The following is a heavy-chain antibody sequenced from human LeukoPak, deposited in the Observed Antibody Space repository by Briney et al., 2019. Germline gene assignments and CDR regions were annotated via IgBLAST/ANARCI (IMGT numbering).Heavy chain of an antibody. D-gene: IGHD2-15*01. CDR3: ARDPQDFSGSSFYAGLYYMDV. J-gene: IGHJ6*03. Sequence: ASVKVSCKASGYTFTGYYVHWVRQAPGQGLEWMGWINPSSGDTNYAQQFQGRVTMTRDTSISTAYMELTRLTSDNTAVYFCARDPQDFSGSSFYAGLYYMDVWGKGTTVTVSS. CDR2: INPSSGDT. CDR1: GYTFTGYY. V-gene: IGHV1-2*02.